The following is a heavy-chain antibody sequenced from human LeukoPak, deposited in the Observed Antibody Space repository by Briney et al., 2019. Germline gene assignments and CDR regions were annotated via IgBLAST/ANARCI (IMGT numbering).Heavy chain of an antibody. V-gene: IGHV4-39*01. CDR2: IYSSGST. CDR1: GGSISSSNYY. D-gene: IGHD2-15*01. Sequence: PSETLSLTCTVSGGSISSSNYYWGWIRQPPGKGLEWIGSIYSSGSTYYNPSLKSRVTISVDTSKNQFSLKLSSVTAADTAVYYCASRWTYYFDYWGQGTLVTVSS. CDR3: ASRWTYYFDY. J-gene: IGHJ4*02.